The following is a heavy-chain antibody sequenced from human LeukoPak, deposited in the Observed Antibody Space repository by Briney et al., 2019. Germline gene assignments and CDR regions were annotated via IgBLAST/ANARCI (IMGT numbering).Heavy chain of an antibody. CDR1: GFTFSSYA. J-gene: IGHJ4*02. V-gene: IGHV3-30-3*01. D-gene: IGHD5-12*01. CDR2: ISYDGSNK. Sequence: GGSLRLSCAASGFTFSSYAMHWVRQAPGKGLEWVAVISYDGSNKYYADSVKGRFTISRDNSKNTLYLQMNSLRAEDTAVYYCARGPAGLRFDYWGQGTLVTVPS. CDR3: ARGPAGLRFDY.